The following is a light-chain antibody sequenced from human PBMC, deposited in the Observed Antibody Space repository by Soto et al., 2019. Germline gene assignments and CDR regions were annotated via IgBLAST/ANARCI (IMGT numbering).Light chain of an antibody. V-gene: IGKV4-1*01. Sequence: DIVMTQSPDSLAVSLGERATINCKSSQSVLYSSNNKNYLAWYQQKPGQPPKLLIYWASTRESGVPDRFSGSGSGTDLTLTVSSLQAEDVAVYYCQQYYNTPVTFGQGTKLEIK. CDR1: QSVLYSSNNKNY. CDR2: WAS. J-gene: IGKJ2*01. CDR3: QQYYNTPVT.